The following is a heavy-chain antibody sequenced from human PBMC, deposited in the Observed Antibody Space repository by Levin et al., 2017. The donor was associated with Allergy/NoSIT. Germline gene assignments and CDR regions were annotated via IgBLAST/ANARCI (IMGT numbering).Heavy chain of an antibody. V-gene: IGHV4-59*01. D-gene: IGHD3-3*01. J-gene: IGHJ3*02. CDR1: GGSISSYY. Sequence: SETLSLTCTVSGGSISSYYWSWIRQPPGKGLEWIGYIYYSGSTNYNPSLKSRVTISVDTSKNQFSLKLSSVTAADTAVYYCARYHTERFLEWSYAFDIWGQGTMVTVSS. CDR2: IYYSGST. CDR3: ARYHTERFLEWSYAFDI.